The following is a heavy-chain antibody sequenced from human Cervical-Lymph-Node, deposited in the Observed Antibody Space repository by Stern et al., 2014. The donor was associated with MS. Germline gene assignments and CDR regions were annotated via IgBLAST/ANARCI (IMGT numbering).Heavy chain of an antibody. J-gene: IGHJ4*02. D-gene: IGHD6-13*01. Sequence: QLVESGGGLVQPGRSLRLSCAVSGFTFDDYAMHWVRQAPGKGLEWVSGVSWNSDTIDYAESVKGRFTISRDNAKDSLYLRMSSLRAEDTAFYFYAKGEASSITIAGTGIDYWGQGTLVTVS. CDR2: VSWNSDTI. CDR1: GFTFDDYA. CDR3: AKGEASSITIAGTGIDY. V-gene: IGHV3-9*01.